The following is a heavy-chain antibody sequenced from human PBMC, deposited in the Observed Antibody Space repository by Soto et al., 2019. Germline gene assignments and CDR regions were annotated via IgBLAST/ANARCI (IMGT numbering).Heavy chain of an antibody. D-gene: IGHD2-2*02. CDR1: GGTFSSYA. J-gene: IGHJ6*02. CDR2: IIPIFGTA. CDR3: ARELVPAAIDYYYGMDV. Sequence: VKVSCKASGGTFSSYAISWVRQAPGQGLEWMGGIIPIFGTANYAQKFQGRVTITADKSTSTAYMELSSLRSEDTAVYYCARELVPAAIDYYYGMDVWGQGTTVTVSS. V-gene: IGHV1-69*06.